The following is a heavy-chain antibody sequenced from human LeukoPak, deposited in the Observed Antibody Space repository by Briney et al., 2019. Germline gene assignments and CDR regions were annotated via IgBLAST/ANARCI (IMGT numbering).Heavy chain of an antibody. CDR2: IKQDGSEK. D-gene: IGHD3-10*01. CDR3: ARNNYYGSGSQIPDAFDI. Sequence: GGSLRLSCAASGFILSNYWMSWVRQAPGKGLEWVANIKQDGSEKYYVDSVKGRFTISRDNAKNSLYLQMNSLRAEDTAVYYCARNNYYGSGSQIPDAFDIWGQGTMVTVSS. V-gene: IGHV3-7*01. J-gene: IGHJ3*02. CDR1: GFILSNYW.